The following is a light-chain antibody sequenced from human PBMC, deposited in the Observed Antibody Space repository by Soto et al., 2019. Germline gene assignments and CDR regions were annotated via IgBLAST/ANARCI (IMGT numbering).Light chain of an antibody. CDR2: AAS. V-gene: IGKV1-12*01. Sequence: DIPMTQSPSSVSASVGDRVTISCRASHDINNWLAWYQQKPGKAPKLLIYAASSLHRGVPSRFSGSGSGTDFTLTISRVEPDDFAVYYCQHFRAFGQGTRLEIK. CDR3: QHFRA. J-gene: IGKJ5*01. CDR1: HDINNW.